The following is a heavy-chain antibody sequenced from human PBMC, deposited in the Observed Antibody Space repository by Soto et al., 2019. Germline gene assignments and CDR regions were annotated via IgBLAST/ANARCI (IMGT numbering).Heavy chain of an antibody. CDR1: GFTFSSYN. Sequence: EVQLVESGGGLVKPGGSLKLSCVASGFTFSSYNMNWVRQAPGKGLDWVSSISSDGDFIYYADSIKGRFTISRDNTKNSLYLQINSLRAEDTAVYYCARGGSFEPWGQGTLVTVSS. V-gene: IGHV3-21*01. CDR3: ARGGSFEP. CDR2: ISSDGDFI. J-gene: IGHJ5*02.